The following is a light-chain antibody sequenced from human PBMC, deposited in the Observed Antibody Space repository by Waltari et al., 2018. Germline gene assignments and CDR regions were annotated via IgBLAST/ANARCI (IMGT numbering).Light chain of an antibody. CDR2: WAS. J-gene: IGKJ4*01. CDR1: QSVLFSSNHNNY. V-gene: IGKV4-1*01. Sequence: DIVLTQSPDSLAVSLGERATINCRSRQSVLFSSNHNNYLAWDQQKPGQPPKKIIYWASTRESGVPDRFSGSGSGTDFTLTISSLQAEDVAVYYCQQYFSTPLTFGGGTKVEI. CDR3: QQYFSTPLT.